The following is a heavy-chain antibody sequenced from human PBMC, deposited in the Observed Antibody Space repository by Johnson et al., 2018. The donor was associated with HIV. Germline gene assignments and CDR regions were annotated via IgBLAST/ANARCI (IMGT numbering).Heavy chain of an antibody. J-gene: IGHJ3*02. CDR3: ARPYILLQLVSAFDI. CDR2: ISYDGSYE. V-gene: IGHV3-30*04. Sequence: QMQLVESGGGLVQPGGSLRLSCAASGFTFSSYAMHWVRQAPGKGLEWVAVISYDGSYEYYADSVKGRFTISRDNFKNTLYLQMNSLRDEDTAVYCCARPYILLQLVSAFDIWGQGTMVTVSS. D-gene: IGHD6-6*01. CDR1: GFTFSSYA.